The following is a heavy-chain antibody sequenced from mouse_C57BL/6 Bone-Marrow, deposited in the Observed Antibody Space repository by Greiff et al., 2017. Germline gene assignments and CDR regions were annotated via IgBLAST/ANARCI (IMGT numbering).Heavy chain of an antibody. CDR3: ARCWPYYAMDY. J-gene: IGHJ4*01. CDR1: GYSFTSYY. V-gene: IGHV1-66*01. CDR2: IYPGSGNT. Sequence: VMLVESGPELVKPGASVKISCKASGYSFTSYYIHWVKQRPGQGLEWIGWIYPGSGNTKYNEKFKGKATLTADTSSSTAYMQLSSLTSEDSAVYYCARCWPYYAMDYWGQGTSVTVSS.